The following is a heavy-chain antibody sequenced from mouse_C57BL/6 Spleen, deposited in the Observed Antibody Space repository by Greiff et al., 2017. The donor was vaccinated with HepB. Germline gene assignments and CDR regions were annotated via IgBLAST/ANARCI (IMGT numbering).Heavy chain of an antibody. D-gene: IGHD2-4*01. CDR1: GYSITSGYY. CDR3: APIYYDYDGFAY. Sequence: EVKLMESGPGLVKPSQSLSLTCSVTGYSITSGYYWNWIRQFPGNKLEWMGYISYDGSNNYNPSLKNRISITRDTSKNQFFLKLNSVTTEDTATYYCAPIYYDYDGFAYWGQGTLVTVSA. CDR2: ISYDGSN. V-gene: IGHV3-6*01. J-gene: IGHJ3*01.